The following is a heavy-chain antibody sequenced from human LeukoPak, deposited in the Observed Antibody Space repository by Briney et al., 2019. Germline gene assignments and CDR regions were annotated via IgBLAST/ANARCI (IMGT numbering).Heavy chain of an antibody. D-gene: IGHD2-15*01. CDR3: ARGHSSADIVVVVAARGNWFDP. CDR1: GGSFSGYY. J-gene: IGHJ5*02. CDR2: INHSGST. Sequence: PSETLSLTCAVYGGSFSGYYWSWIRQPPGKGLEWIGEINHSGSTNYNPSLKSRVTISVDTSKNQFSLKLSSVTAADTAVYYCARGHSSADIVVVVAARGNWFDPWGQGTLVTVSS. V-gene: IGHV4-34*01.